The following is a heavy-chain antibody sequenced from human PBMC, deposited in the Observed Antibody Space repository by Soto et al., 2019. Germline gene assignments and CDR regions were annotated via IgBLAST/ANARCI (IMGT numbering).Heavy chain of an antibody. D-gene: IGHD6-13*01. CDR1: GFAFDDYT. CDR2: ISWDGGST. V-gene: IGHV3-43*01. Sequence: PGGSLRLSCAASGFAFDDYTMHWVRQAPGKGLEWVSLISWDGGSTYYADSVKGRFTISRDNSKNSLYLQMNSLRTEDTALYYCAKDAIEAAGTPPYYYYGMEVWGQGTTVTVSS. CDR3: AKDAIEAAGTPPYYYYGMEV. J-gene: IGHJ6*02.